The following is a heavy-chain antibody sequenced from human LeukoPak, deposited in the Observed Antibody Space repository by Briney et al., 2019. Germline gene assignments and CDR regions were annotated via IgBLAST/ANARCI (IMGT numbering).Heavy chain of an antibody. CDR3: ARDYYDSSGYYYFDY. D-gene: IGHD3-22*01. CDR2: IKQDGSEK. Sequence: GGSLRLSCAASGFTFSSYLMSWVRQAPGKGLEWVANIKQDGSEKYYVDSVKGRFTISRDNAKNSLYLQMNSLRAEDTAVYYCARDYYDSSGYYYFDYWGQGTLVTVSS. J-gene: IGHJ4*02. CDR1: GFTFSSYL. V-gene: IGHV3-7*01.